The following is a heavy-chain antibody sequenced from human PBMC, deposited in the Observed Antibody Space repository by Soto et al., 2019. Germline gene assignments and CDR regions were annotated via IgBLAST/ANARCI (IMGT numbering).Heavy chain of an antibody. V-gene: IGHV1-3*01. CDR1: GYTFTSYA. CDR2: INAGNGNT. Sequence: QVQLVQSGAEVKKPGASVKVSCKASGYTFTSYAMHWVRQAPGQRLEWMGWINAGNGNTKYSQNFQGRVTITRDTSASTANMELSSLRSEDTAVYYCARSIRLAGDYWGQGNLVTVSS. J-gene: IGHJ4*02. CDR3: ARSIRLAGDY.